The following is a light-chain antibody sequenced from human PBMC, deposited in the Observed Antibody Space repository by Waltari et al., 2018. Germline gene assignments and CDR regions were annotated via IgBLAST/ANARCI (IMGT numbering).Light chain of an antibody. CDR2: WAS. J-gene: IGKJ1*01. Sequence: DILMTQSPDSLAVSLGERATINCQSSQTILYTSNNKNYLAWYQHKPGQPPKLRIYWASTREYGVPDRFSGSGSGTDFTLTISSLQAEDVALYYCQQYYSTPQTFGQGTKVEIK. V-gene: IGKV4-1*01. CDR1: QTILYTSNNKNY. CDR3: QQYYSTPQT.